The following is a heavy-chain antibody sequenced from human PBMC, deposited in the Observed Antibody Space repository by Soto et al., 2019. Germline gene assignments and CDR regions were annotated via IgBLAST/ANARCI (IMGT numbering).Heavy chain of an antibody. J-gene: IGHJ6*02. CDR1: GYTFTGYY. Sequence: ASVKVSCKASGYTFTGYYMHWVRQAPGQGLEWTGWINPNSGGTNYAQKFQGWVTMTRDTSISTAYMELSRLRSDDTAVYYCARGTDYGDAAGYYYYGMDVWGQGTTVTVSS. D-gene: IGHD4-17*01. CDR3: ARGTDYGDAAGYYYYGMDV. V-gene: IGHV1-2*04. CDR2: INPNSGGT.